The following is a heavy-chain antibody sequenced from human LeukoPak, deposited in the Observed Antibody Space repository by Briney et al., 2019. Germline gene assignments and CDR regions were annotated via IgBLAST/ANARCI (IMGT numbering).Heavy chain of an antibody. CDR1: GGSFSISYY. V-gene: IGHV4-39*01. Sequence: SETLSLTCTVSGGSFSISYYWGWIRQPPGKGLEWIGSIYYSGSTYYNPSLKSRVTISVDTSKNQFSLKLSSVTAADTAVYHCARRNYYDSSGTFDYWGQGTLVTVSS. CDR2: IYYSGST. J-gene: IGHJ4*02. D-gene: IGHD3-22*01. CDR3: ARRNYYDSSGTFDY.